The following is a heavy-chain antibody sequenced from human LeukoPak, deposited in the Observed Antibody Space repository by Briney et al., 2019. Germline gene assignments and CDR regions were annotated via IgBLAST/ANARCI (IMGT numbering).Heavy chain of an antibody. Sequence: GGSLRLSRAASGFPFSSYGMHWVRQAPGKGLEWVAAISNDGKNKFYADSVKGRFTISRDYPKNTVNLQMNSLRAEDTALYYCAKGGGSSGRSYYFDYWGQGSLATFSS. V-gene: IGHV3-30*18. CDR3: AKGGGSSGRSYYFDY. D-gene: IGHD6-19*01. CDR1: GFPFSSYG. J-gene: IGHJ4*02. CDR2: ISNDGKNK.